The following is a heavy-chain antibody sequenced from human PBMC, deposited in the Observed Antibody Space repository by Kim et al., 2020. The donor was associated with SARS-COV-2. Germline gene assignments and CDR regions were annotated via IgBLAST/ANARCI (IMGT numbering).Heavy chain of an antibody. CDR2: ISYDGSNK. CDR3: SKDGYGCDCFSSYYYGR. J-gene: IGHJ6*01. D-gene: IGHD2-21*01. Sequence: GGSLRLSCAASGFTFSSYGMHWVRQAPGKGLEWVAVISYDGSNKSYADSVTGRCTISRDNSKTPMYLQMNSLRPENKAVYDCSKDGYGCDCFSSYYYGR. CDR1: GFTFSSYG. V-gene: IGHV3-30*18.